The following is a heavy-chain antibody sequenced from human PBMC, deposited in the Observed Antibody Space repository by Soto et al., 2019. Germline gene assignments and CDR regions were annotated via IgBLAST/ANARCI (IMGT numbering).Heavy chain of an antibody. V-gene: IGHV4-38-2*02. Sequence: SETLSLTXAVSGYSISSGYYWGWIRQPPGKGLEWIGSIYHSGSTYYNPSLKSRVTISVDTSKNQFSLKLSSVTAADTAVYYCARDRGYDILTGYKGSIWFDPWGQGTLVTVSS. CDR3: ARDRGYDILTGYKGSIWFDP. CDR2: IYHSGST. J-gene: IGHJ5*02. D-gene: IGHD3-9*01. CDR1: GYSISSGYY.